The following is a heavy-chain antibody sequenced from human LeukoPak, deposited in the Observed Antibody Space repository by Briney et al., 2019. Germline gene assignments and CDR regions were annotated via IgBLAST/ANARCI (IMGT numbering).Heavy chain of an antibody. V-gene: IGHV3-66*01. CDR1: GFTVSSNY. D-gene: IGHD3-9*01. J-gene: IGHJ4*02. CDR3: ARDRGLYDILTGYYREYYFDY. Sequence: PGGSLRLSCAASGFTVSSNYMSWVRQAPGKGLEWVSVIYSGGSTYYADSVKGRFTISRDNSKNTLYLQMNSLRAEDTAVYYCARDRGLYDILTGYYREYYFDYWGQGTLVTVSS. CDR2: IYSGGST.